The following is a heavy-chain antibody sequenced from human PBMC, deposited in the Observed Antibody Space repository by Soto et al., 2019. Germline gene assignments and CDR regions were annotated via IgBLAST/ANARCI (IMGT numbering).Heavy chain of an antibody. V-gene: IGHV4-34*01. D-gene: IGHD3-10*01. J-gene: IGHJ3*02. Sequence: PSETLSLTCIISGGSFSGYYWGWIRQPPGKGLEWLGQINHSGSTHYNPSLESRVLISVDTSKNLFALNLTSVTAADTAVYYCARIKGLRRHGAVDIWGQGTRVTVSS. CDR3: ARIKGLRRHGAVDI. CDR1: GGSFSGYY. CDR2: INHSGST.